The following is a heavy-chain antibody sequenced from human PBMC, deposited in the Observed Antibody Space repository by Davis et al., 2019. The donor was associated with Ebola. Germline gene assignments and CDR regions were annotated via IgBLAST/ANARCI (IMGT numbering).Heavy chain of an antibody. D-gene: IGHD5-18*01. J-gene: IGHJ4*02. CDR2: MNPNSGNT. CDR1: GYTFTSYD. V-gene: IGHV1-8*01. Sequence: ASVKVSCKASGYTFTSYDINWVRQATGQGLEWMGWMNPNSGNTGYAKKFQGRVTMTRNTSISTAYMELSSLRSEDTAVYYCARGENEYSYGSILDWGQGTLVTVSS. CDR3: ARGENEYSYGSILD.